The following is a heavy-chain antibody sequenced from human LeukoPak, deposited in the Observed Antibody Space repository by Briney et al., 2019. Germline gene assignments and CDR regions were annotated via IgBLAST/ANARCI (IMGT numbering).Heavy chain of an antibody. Sequence: ASVKVSCKASGYIFTSYYMHWVRQAPGQGLEWMGIINPSGGSTSYAQKFQGRVTMTRDTSTSTVYMELSSLRSEDTAVYYCARDFGRIVVVPAAMRGWFDPWGQGTLVTVSS. J-gene: IGHJ5*02. CDR2: INPSGGST. CDR3: ARDFGRIVVVPAAMRGWFDP. V-gene: IGHV1-46*01. D-gene: IGHD2-2*01. CDR1: GYIFTSYY.